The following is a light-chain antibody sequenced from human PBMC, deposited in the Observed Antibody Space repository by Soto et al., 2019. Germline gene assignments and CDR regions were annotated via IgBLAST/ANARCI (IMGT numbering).Light chain of an antibody. Sequence: DIQMTQSPSSLSASVGDRVTITCRASQSISSYLNGYQQKPGKAHKLLIDAASTLQSHVPSRFSGTGSGTDSTLNISSLQPEDFATYYCQPSYSTTGTFGGGTKVEIK. CDR2: AAS. CDR3: QPSYSTTGT. V-gene: IGKV1-39*01. CDR1: QSISSY. J-gene: IGKJ4*01.